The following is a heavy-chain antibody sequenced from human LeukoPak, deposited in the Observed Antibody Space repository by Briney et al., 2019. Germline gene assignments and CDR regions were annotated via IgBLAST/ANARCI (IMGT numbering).Heavy chain of an antibody. V-gene: IGHV4-38-2*02. D-gene: IGHD6-13*01. J-gene: IGHJ4*02. CDR2: IYHSGST. CDR1: GYSISSGYY. Sequence: SGTLSLTCAVSGYSISSGYYWGWIRQPPGKGLEWIGSIYHSGSTYYNPSLKSRVTISVDTSKNQFSLKLSSVTAADTAVYYCARDQIAAAGIFDYWGQGTLVTVSS. CDR3: ARDQIAAAGIFDY.